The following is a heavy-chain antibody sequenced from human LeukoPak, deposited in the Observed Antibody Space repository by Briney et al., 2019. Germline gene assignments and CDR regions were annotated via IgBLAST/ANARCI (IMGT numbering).Heavy chain of an antibody. V-gene: IGHV4-59*12. Sequence: SETLSLTCTVSGGSISSYYWSWIRQPPGKGLEWIGYIYYSGSTNYNPSLKSRVTISVDTSKNQFSLKLSSVTAADTAVYYCAREGTRGYSGYDPEPPLDGMDVWGQGTTVTVSS. CDR2: IYYSGST. J-gene: IGHJ6*02. D-gene: IGHD5-12*01. CDR3: AREGTRGYSGYDPEPPLDGMDV. CDR1: GGSISSYY.